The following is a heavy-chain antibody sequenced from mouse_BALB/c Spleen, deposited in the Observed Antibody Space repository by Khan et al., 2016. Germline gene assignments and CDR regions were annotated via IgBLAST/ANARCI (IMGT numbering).Heavy chain of an antibody. CDR1: DFNIKDTY. CDR2: IDPANGDT. Sequence: VQLQQPGAELVKPGASVKLSCTASDFNIKDTYIHWVKQRPEQGLEWIGRIDPANGDTKYDPKFQGKATITADTSSNTAYLHFSSLTSEDTALYYCARYMDYWGQGTSVTVSS. V-gene: IGHV14-3*02. J-gene: IGHJ4*01. CDR3: ARYMDY.